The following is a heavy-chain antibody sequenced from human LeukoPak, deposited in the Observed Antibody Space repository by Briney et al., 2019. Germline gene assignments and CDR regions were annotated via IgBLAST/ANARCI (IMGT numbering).Heavy chain of an antibody. CDR3: ARVPHYYFGYGYFDT. CDR1: GGSFSGYY. J-gene: IGHJ4*02. Sequence: SETLSLTCVVNGGSFSGYYWSWIRQPPGKGLEWIGEIDQSGTTNYNPSLKSRVAISIDTSKKQFSLTLTSMTAADTAVYYCARVPHYYFGYGYFDTWGQGARVTVSS. D-gene: IGHD3/OR15-3a*01. V-gene: IGHV4-34*01. CDR2: IDQSGTT.